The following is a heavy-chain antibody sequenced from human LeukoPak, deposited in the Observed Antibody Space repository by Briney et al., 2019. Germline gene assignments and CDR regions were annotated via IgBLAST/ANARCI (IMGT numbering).Heavy chain of an antibody. CDR3: ARGELWYYAFDI. Sequence: ASVKVSCKASGYTFTGYYMHWVRQAPGQGLEWMGWINPNSGDTNYAQKFQGRVTMTRDTSISTAYMELSRLRSDDTAVYYCARGELWYYAFDIWGQGTMVTDSS. D-gene: IGHD1-26*01. CDR1: GYTFTGYY. J-gene: IGHJ3*02. CDR2: INPNSGDT. V-gene: IGHV1-2*02.